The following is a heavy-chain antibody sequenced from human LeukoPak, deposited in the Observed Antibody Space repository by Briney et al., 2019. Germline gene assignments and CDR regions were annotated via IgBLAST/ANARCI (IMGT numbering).Heavy chain of an antibody. CDR2: IYYDGRT. Sequence: SETLSLTCTVSDDSIHRYYRSWIRQSPGKGLEWMGYIYYDGRTKYNPSLKSRVTISEDTSKNQFSLKLSSVTAADTAVYYCARDSPPYYYYGMDVWGQGTTVTVSS. CDR1: DDSIHRYY. V-gene: IGHV4-59*01. J-gene: IGHJ6*02. CDR3: ARDSPPYYYYGMDV.